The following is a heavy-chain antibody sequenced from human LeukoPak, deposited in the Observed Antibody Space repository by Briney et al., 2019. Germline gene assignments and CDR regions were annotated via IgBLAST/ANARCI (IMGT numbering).Heavy chain of an antibody. CDR2: ISAYNGST. V-gene: IGHV1-18*01. J-gene: IGHJ4*02. CDR3: AREGYYDSSGYYAPDY. CDR1: GYTFTSYG. Sequence: ASVKVSCKASGYTFTSYGISWVRQAPGQGLEWMGWISAYNGSTNYAQKLQGRVTMTTDTSTSTAYMELRSLRSDDTAVYYCAREGYYDSSGYYAPDYWGQGTLVTVSS. D-gene: IGHD3-22*01.